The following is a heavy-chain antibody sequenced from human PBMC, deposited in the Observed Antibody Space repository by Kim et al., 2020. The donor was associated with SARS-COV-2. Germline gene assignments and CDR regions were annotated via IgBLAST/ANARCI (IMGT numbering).Heavy chain of an antibody. V-gene: IGHV3-30*05. J-gene: IGHJ6*02. D-gene: IGHD3-16*01. CDR3: AREIRGPGSAADV. Sequence: EFATPGKGRFTISRDNSKNTLYRQMNSLRAEGTAVYYCAREIRGPGSAADVWGQGTTVTVSS.